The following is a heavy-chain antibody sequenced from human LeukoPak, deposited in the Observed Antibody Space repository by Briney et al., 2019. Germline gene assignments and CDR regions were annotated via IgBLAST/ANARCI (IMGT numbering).Heavy chain of an antibody. J-gene: IGHJ5*02. CDR1: GGSINNYY. Sequence: PSETLSLTCTVSGGSINNYYWSWIRQPPGKGLEWIGYNYYSGSTNYNPSLKSRVTISVDTSKNQFSLKLSSVTAADTAVYYCARRQSTYHYDSSGYYFWFDPWGQGTLVTVSS. V-gene: IGHV4-59*08. D-gene: IGHD3-22*01. CDR3: ARRQSTYHYDSSGYYFWFDP. CDR2: NYYSGST.